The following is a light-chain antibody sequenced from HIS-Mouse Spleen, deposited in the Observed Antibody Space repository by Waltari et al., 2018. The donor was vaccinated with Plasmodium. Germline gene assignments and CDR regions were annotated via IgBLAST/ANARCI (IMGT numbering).Light chain of an antibody. CDR1: QSVSSN. CDR3: QQYNNWSFT. Sequence: EIVMTQSPATLSVSPGERATLSCRASQSVSSNLAWYQQKPGQDPRLLIYGASTRATCIPARFSGSGSGTEFTLTISSLQSEDFAVYYCQQYNNWSFTFGPGTKVDIK. V-gene: IGKV3-15*01. CDR2: GAS. J-gene: IGKJ3*01.